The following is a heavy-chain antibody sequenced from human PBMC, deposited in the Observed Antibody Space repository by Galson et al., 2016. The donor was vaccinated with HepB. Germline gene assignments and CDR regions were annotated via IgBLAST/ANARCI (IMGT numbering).Heavy chain of an antibody. Sequence: SLRLSCAASGFSVKNNYMTWVRQAPGKGLEWVSLICDGGSAYYTDSVKARFTISRDNSKNTLYLQMNNLRPEVTAVYFCARDPPGVPDFALHVWGPGTTVTVSS. CDR1: GFSVKNNY. CDR2: ICDGGSA. D-gene: IGHD3-10*01. V-gene: IGHV3-66*01. CDR3: ARDPPGVPDFALHV. J-gene: IGHJ6*02.